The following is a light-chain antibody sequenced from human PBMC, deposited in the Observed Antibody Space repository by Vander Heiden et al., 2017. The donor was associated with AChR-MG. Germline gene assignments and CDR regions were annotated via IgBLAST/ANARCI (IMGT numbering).Light chain of an antibody. CDR2: GAS. Sequence: EIVFTPSPVTLSSSPGERAPLPCRASQSVSSSYLAWYQQKPGQAPRLLIYGASSRATGIPDRFSGSGSGTDFTLTISRLEPEDVAVYYCQQDGSSPYTFGQGTKLEIK. CDR1: QSVSSSY. CDR3: QQDGSSPYT. V-gene: IGKV3-20*01. J-gene: IGKJ2*01.